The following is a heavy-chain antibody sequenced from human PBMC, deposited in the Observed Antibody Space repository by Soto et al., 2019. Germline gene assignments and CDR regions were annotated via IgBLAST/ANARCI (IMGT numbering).Heavy chain of an antibody. V-gene: IGHV3-73*01. D-gene: IGHD2-21*01. Sequence: GGSLRLSCAASGVTFSDSAMHWVRQASGKGLEWVGRIRNKTNNYATAYIASVKGRFTISRDDSKNTVYLQMNSLKIDDTAVYFCTSRRDWTAVDPLDYWGLGTLVTVSS. CDR3: TSRRDWTAVDPLDY. CDR2: IRNKTNNYAT. J-gene: IGHJ4*02. CDR1: GVTFSDSA.